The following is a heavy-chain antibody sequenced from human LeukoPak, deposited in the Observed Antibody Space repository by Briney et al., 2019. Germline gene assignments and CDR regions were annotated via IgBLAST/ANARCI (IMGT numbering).Heavy chain of an antibody. V-gene: IGHV1-2*02. D-gene: IGHD6-13*01. CDR1: GYTFTGYY. CDR3: ARAPLSTYSSSWPEYFQH. Sequence: ASVKVSCKASGYTFTGYYMHWVRPAPGQGLAWMGWINHNSGGTNYAQKFQGRVTMTRDTSISTAYMELSRLRSDDTAVYYCARAPLSTYSSSWPEYFQHWGQGTLVTVSS. CDR2: INHNSGGT. J-gene: IGHJ1*01.